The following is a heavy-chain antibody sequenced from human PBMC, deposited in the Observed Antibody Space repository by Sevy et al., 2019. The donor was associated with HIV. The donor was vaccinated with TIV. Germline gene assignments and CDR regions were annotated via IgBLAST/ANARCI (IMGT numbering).Heavy chain of an antibody. CDR1: GTSISGYY. CDR2: IYYSGRS. V-gene: IGHV4-59*01. D-gene: IGHD4-4*01. Sequence: SETLSLTCTVSGTSISGYYWSWIRQPPGKGLEWIGYIYYSGRSDYNPSLKSRVTISEDTSKNQFSLKLSSVTAADTAVYYCARAYSNYYYAMDVSGQGTSVTVSS. CDR3: ARAYSNYYYAMDV. J-gene: IGHJ6*02.